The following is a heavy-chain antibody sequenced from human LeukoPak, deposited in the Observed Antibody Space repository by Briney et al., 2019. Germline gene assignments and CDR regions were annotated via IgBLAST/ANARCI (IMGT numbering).Heavy chain of an antibody. Sequence: GGSLRLSCAASGFTFSSYAMSWVRQAPGKGLEWVSAISGSGGSTYYAASVKGRFTISRDNSKNTLYLQMNSLRAEDTAVYYCAKLPSTYGDYAGNWFDPWGQGTLVTVSS. D-gene: IGHD4-17*01. CDR2: ISGSGGST. CDR3: AKLPSTYGDYAGNWFDP. CDR1: GFTFSSYA. J-gene: IGHJ5*02. V-gene: IGHV3-23*01.